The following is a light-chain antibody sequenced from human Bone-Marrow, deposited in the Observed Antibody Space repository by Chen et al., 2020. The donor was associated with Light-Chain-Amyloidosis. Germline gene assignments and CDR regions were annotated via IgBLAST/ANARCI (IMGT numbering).Light chain of an antibody. CDR3: QQSNSYPWT. V-gene: IGKV1-5*03. J-gene: IGKJ1*01. CDR2: KTS. CDR1: QSMDSW. Sequence: DIQMSQSPSTLAASVGDRVTITCRASQSMDSWVAWYQQKPGRAHKVLIYKTSNLQNGVPSRFSGSGSGTEFTLTISSLQPDDFATYFCQQSNSYPWTFGQGTQVEIK.